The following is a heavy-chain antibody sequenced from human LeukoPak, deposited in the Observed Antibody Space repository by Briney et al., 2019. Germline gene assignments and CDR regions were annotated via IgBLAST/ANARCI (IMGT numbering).Heavy chain of an antibody. J-gene: IGHJ4*02. CDR1: GFTFSSYG. D-gene: IGHD3-9*01. V-gene: IGHV3-30*18. Sequence: GGSLRLSCAASGFTFSSYGMHWVRQAPGKGLEWVAVISYDGSNKYYADSVKGRFTISRDNSKNTLYLQMNSLRAEDTAVYYCAKVTSRYFDWLLSPIDYWGQGTLVTVSS. CDR2: ISYDGSNK. CDR3: AKVTSRYFDWLLSPIDY.